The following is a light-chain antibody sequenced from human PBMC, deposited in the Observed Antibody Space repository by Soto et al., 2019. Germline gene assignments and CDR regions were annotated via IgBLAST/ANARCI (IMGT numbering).Light chain of an antibody. CDR3: QVCDSSSDHVV. Sequence: SYELTQPPSVSVAPGKTARITCGGNNIGSKSVHWYQQKPGQAPVLVIYYDNDRPSGIPERFSGSNSGNTATLTISRVEAGDEADYYCQVCDSSSDHVVFGGGTQVPVL. J-gene: IGLJ2*01. V-gene: IGLV3-21*04. CDR1: NIGSKS. CDR2: YDN.